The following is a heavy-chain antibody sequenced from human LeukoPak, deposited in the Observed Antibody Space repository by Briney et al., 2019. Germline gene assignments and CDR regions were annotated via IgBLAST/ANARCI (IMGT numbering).Heavy chain of an antibody. CDR1: GYTFTSYG. V-gene: IGHV1-18*01. J-gene: IGHJ4*02. D-gene: IGHD1-7*01. CDR2: ISAYNGNT. Sequence: GASVKVSCKASGYTFTSYGISWVRQAPGQGLEWMGWISAYNGNTNYAQKLRGRVTMTTDTSTSTAYMELRSLRSDDTAVYYCARSPGNWNYVYFDYWGQGTLVTVSS. CDR3: ARSPGNWNYVYFDY.